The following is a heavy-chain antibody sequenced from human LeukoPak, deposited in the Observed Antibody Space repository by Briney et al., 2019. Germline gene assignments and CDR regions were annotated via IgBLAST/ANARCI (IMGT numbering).Heavy chain of an antibody. V-gene: IGHV3-21*01. D-gene: IGHD2-2*01. CDR3: ARGCSSTSCHAVAPFDP. J-gene: IGHJ5*02. CDR1: GFTFSSYS. CDR2: ISSSSSYI. Sequence: PGGSLRLSCAASGFTFSSYSMNWVRQAPGKGLEWVSSISSSSSYIYYADSVKGRFTISRDNAKNSLYLQMNSLRAEDTAVYYCARGCSSTSCHAVAPFDPWGQGTLVTVSS.